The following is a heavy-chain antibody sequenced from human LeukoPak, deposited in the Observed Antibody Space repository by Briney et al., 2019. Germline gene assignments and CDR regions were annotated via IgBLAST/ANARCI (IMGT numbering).Heavy chain of an antibody. CDR1: GFTFSSYE. V-gene: IGHV3-48*03. J-gene: IGHJ3*02. D-gene: IGHD1-26*01. Sequence: GGSLRLSCAASGFTFSSYEMNWVRQAPGKGLEWVSYISSSGSTIYYADSVKGRFTIFRDNAKNSLYLQMNSLRAEDRAVYYCAPLSGSYFGDDAFDIWGQGRMVSVCS. CDR3: APLSGSYFGDDAFDI. CDR2: ISSSGSTI.